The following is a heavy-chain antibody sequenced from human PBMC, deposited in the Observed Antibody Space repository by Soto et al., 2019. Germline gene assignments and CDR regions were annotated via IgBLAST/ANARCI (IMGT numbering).Heavy chain of an antibody. CDR3: AKRGDMTTVAYYHYYMDV. CDR2: IYYSGST. D-gene: IGHD4-17*01. CDR1: GGSVSSGSYY. J-gene: IGHJ6*03. V-gene: IGHV4-61*01. Sequence: SETLSLTCTVSGGSVSSGSYYWSWIRQPPGKGMEWIGYIYYSGSTNYNPSLKSRVTISVDTSKNTLYLQMNDLRAEDAAVYYCAKRGDMTTVAYYHYYMDVWGKGTTVTVSS.